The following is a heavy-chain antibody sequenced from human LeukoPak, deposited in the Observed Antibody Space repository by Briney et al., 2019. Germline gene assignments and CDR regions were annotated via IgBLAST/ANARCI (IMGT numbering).Heavy chain of an antibody. CDR1: GFTFSSYW. CDR2: INHSGST. V-gene: IGHV4-34*01. J-gene: IGHJ4*02. D-gene: IGHD4-11*01. Sequence: GSLRLSCAASGFTFSSYWMSWVRQAPGKGLEWIGEINHSGSTNYNPSLKSRVTISVDTSKNQFSLKLSSVTAADTAVYYCARGYSNPRGYFDYWGQGTLVTVSS. CDR3: ARGYSNPRGYFDY.